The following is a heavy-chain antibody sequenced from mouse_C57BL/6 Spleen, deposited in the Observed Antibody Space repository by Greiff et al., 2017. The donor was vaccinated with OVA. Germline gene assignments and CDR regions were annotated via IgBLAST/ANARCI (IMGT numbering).Heavy chain of an antibody. CDR3: EREIYDGNAWFAY. Sequence: QVQLQQSGAELVRPGASVKLSCKASGYTFTDYYINWVKQRPGQGLEWIARIYPGSGNTDYNEKFKGKATLTAEKSSSTAYMQLSSLTSEDSAVYFCEREIYDGNAWFAYWGQGTLVTVSA. V-gene: IGHV1-76*01. J-gene: IGHJ3*01. D-gene: IGHD2-1*01. CDR2: IYPGSGNT. CDR1: GYTFTDYY.